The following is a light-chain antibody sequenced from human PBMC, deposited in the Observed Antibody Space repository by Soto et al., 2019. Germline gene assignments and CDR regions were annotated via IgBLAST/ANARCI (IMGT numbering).Light chain of an antibody. CDR3: QQRNSCPPTCT. CDR2: XTY. Sequence: IVLTKCTASLSVSPGERVTLNCRARQSFTSNFGWYKFKPGQSPRLLIXXTYXRATGIPARFSGSGSGTGFTLTISSLETEDFSVYSCQQRNSCPPTCTVGQGTRLEI. J-gene: IGKJ5*01. CDR1: QSFTSN. V-gene: IGKV3-11*01.